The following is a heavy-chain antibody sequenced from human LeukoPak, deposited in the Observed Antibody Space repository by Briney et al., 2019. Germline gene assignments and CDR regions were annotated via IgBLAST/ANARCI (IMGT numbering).Heavy chain of an antibody. J-gene: IGHJ4*02. CDR1: GFTFSSYR. V-gene: IGHV3-21*01. Sequence: PGGSLRLSCAASGFTFSSYRMNWVRQAPGKGLEWVSSISSSSTYKYYADSVKGRFTISRDNAKNSLYLQMNSLRAEDTAVYYCARDYDYVWGSYRYFYFDYWGQGTLVTVSS. CDR2: ISSSSTYK. CDR3: ARDYDYVWGSYRYFYFDY. D-gene: IGHD3-16*02.